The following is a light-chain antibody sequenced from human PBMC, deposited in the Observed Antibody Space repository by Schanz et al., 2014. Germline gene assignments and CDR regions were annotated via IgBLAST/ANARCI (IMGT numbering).Light chain of an antibody. CDR2: DAS. V-gene: IGKV3-20*01. J-gene: IGKJ3*01. CDR3: QQYGSSPS. CDR1: QSVSSSY. Sequence: EIVLTQSPGTLSLSPGERATLSCRASQSVSSSYLAWYQQKPGQAPRLLIYDASNRATGIPDTFSGSGSGTDFTLTIIRLEPEDFAVYYCQQYGSSPSFGPGTKVDIK.